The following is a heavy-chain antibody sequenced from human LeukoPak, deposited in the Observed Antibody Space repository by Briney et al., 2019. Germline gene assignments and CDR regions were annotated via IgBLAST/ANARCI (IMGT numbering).Heavy chain of an antibody. CDR2: FDPEDGET. Sequence: ASVKASCKVSGYTLTELSMHWVRQAPGKGLEWMGGFDPEDGETIYAQKFQGRVTMTEDTSTDTAYMELSSLRSEDTAVYYCATNDLLAVTGGEFDYWGQGTLVTVSS. D-gene: IGHD4-11*01. CDR3: ATNDLLAVTGGEFDY. CDR1: GYTLTELS. V-gene: IGHV1-24*01. J-gene: IGHJ4*02.